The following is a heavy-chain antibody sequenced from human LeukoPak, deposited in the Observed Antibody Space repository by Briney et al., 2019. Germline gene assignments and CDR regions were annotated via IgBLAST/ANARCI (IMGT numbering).Heavy chain of an antibody. V-gene: IGHV1-2*02. CDR3: ASPRLRYFDWLYY. Sequence: ASVKVSCKASGYTFTKYDINWVRQATGQGLEWMGWINPNSGGTNYAQKFQGRVTMTRDTSISTAYMELSRLRSDDTAVYYCASPRLRYFDWLYYWGQGTLVTVSS. D-gene: IGHD3-9*01. CDR1: GYTFTKYD. J-gene: IGHJ4*02. CDR2: INPNSGGT.